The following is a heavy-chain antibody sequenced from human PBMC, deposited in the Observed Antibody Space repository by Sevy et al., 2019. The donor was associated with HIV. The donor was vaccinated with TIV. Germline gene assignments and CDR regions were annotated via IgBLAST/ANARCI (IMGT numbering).Heavy chain of an antibody. CDR1: GFTFSNYA. V-gene: IGHV3-33*01. D-gene: IGHD3-10*01. Sequence: GGSLRLSCAATGFTFSNYAMHWVRQAPGKGMEWVAIIWSDGTYQYHGDSVKGRFTISRDNSKNTLYLQMNNVRVEESAVYYCAGGGYYYGNAAYFDFDSWGQGTLVTVSS. J-gene: IGHJ4*02. CDR3: AGGGYYYGNAAYFDFDS. CDR2: IWSDGTYQ.